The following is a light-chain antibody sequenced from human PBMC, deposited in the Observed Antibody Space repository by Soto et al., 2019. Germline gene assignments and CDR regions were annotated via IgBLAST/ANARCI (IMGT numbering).Light chain of an antibody. CDR2: SAT. Sequence: QAVVTQEPSLAVSPGVTVTLTCASSAGAVTSSSYPGWFQQKPGQAPRPLIHSATDKHSWTPARFSGSLLGGKAALTLSGVKPEDEAEYYFLFYFSGGQGVFGGGTKVTVL. CDR1: AGAVTSSSY. CDR3: LFYFSGGQGV. J-gene: IGLJ2*01. V-gene: IGLV7-43*01.